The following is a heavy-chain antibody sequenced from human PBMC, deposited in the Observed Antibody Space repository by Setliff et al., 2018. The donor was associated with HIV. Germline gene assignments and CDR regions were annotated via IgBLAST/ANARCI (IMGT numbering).Heavy chain of an antibody. J-gene: IGHJ5*02. Sequence: ASVKVSCKASGYTFIKYYMHWVRQAPGQGLEWMGIIDPSGGSTRYAQKFQGRVTMTRDTSTNTVYMELSSLRSEDTAVYYCGRDSSFGERPDWFDPWGQGTLVTVSS. V-gene: IGHV1-46*01. CDR2: IDPSGGST. CDR3: GRDSSFGERPDWFDP. D-gene: IGHD3-10*01. CDR1: GYTFIKYY.